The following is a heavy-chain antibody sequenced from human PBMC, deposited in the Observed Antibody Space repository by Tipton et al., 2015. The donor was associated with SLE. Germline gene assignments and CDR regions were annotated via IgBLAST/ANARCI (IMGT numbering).Heavy chain of an antibody. V-gene: IGHV4-39*01. CDR2: INHSGST. CDR1: GGSISSSNYY. CDR3: ARQGHLFDY. Sequence: TLSLTCTVSGGSISSSNYYWSWIRQPPRKGLEWIGEINHSGSTNYNPSLKSRVTISVDTSKNQFSLKLSSVTAADTAMYYCARQGHLFDYWGQGTLVTVSS. J-gene: IGHJ4*02.